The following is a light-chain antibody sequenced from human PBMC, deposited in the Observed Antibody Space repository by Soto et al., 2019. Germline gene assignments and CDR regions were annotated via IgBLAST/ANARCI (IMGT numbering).Light chain of an antibody. V-gene: IGKV3-20*01. Sequence: EIVLTQSPGTLSLSPGESATLSCRASQSVTSTYLAWYQQKPAQAPRLLIYGASSRATGVPDRISGSGSGTDFTLTISSLEPEDFGVYFCQQYGGSPQFTFGPGTRVEI. CDR1: QSVTSTY. J-gene: IGKJ3*01. CDR2: GAS. CDR3: QQYGGSPQFT.